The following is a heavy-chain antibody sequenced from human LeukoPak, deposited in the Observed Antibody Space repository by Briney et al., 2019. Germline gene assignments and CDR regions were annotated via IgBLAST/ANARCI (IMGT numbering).Heavy chain of an antibody. CDR2: IIPILGIA. J-gene: IGHJ4*02. D-gene: IGHD3-10*01. CDR1: GGTFSNYA. V-gene: IGHV1-69*04. CDR3: ASIRGLDMVRGPSALYYFDY. Sequence: ASVKVSCKASGGTFSNYAISWVRQAPGQGLEWMGRIIPILGIANYAQKFQGRVTITADKSTSTAYMELSSLRSEDTAVYYCASIRGLDMVRGPSALYYFDYWGQGTLVTVSS.